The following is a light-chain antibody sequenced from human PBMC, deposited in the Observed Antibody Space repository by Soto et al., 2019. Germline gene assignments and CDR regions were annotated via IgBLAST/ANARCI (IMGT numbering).Light chain of an antibody. J-gene: IGKJ4*01. CDR1: QSLLHITGGTF. Sequence: VMTQTPLSLSVAPGQPASISCKSSQSLLHITGGTFLFWFQQKPRQPPKLLLSWASTRESGVPDRFSGSGSGTDFTLTISSLQAEDVAVYYCQQYYTTPLTFGGGTKVDIK. CDR2: WAS. V-gene: IGKV4-1*01. CDR3: QQYYTTPLT.